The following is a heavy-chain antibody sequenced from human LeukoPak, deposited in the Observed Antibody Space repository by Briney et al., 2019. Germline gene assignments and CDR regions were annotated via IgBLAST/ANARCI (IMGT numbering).Heavy chain of an antibody. J-gene: IGHJ4*02. CDR2: ISSSSSYI. Sequence: GGSLRLSCAASGFTFSSYSMNWVRQAPGKGLEWVSSISSSSSYIYYADSVKGRFTISRDNAKNSLYLQMNSLRAEDTAVYYCAREDGDYDTYYFDYWGQGTLVTVSS. D-gene: IGHD4-17*01. CDR1: GFTFSSYS. V-gene: IGHV3-21*01. CDR3: AREDGDYDTYYFDY.